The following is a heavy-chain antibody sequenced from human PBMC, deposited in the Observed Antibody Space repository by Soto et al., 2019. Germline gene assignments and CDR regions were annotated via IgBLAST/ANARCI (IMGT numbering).Heavy chain of an antibody. Sequence: EVQLVESGGGLVQPGGSLRLSCAASGFSFTSYSLNWVRQAPGKRPEWISYIRSSGGTIYYADSVRGGFTNSGDNAKNSLYLQVTSLRDEDTAVFYCATGPRITVIAGAFHMWGQGTVVTVTS. CDR1: GFSFTSYS. CDR3: ATGPRITVIAGAFHM. J-gene: IGHJ3*02. D-gene: IGHD3-10*01. V-gene: IGHV3-48*02. CDR2: IRSSGGTI.